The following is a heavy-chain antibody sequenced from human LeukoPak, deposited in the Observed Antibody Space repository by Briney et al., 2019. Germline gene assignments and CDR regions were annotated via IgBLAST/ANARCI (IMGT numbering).Heavy chain of an antibody. Sequence: PGGSLRLSCAASGFTFSHYAMHWVRQAPGKGLESVAVISPDGGTTYYANSVKGRFTISRDNSKNTVSLQVGSLGPEDMAVYYCARAGYSSAWHGLGFDYWGLGILVTVSS. J-gene: IGHJ4*02. CDR1: GFTFSHYA. V-gene: IGHV3-64*01. D-gene: IGHD6-19*01. CDR3: ARAGYSSAWHGLGFDY. CDR2: ISPDGGTT.